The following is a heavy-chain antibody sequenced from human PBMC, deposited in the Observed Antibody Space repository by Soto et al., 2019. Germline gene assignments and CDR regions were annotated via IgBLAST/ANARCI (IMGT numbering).Heavy chain of an antibody. D-gene: IGHD3-10*01. CDR3: AKNRQFRSYYESAGHYDN. V-gene: IGHV3-23*01. J-gene: IGHJ4*02. Sequence: GGSLRLSCVASGFTFKNYDMRWVRQAPGKGLEWVSGISGSGGVTYYADSVKGRFTISRDNSKNTLYLQMNSLRAEDTAIYYCAKNRQFRSYYESAGHYDNWGQGTLVNVSS. CDR1: GFTFKNYD. CDR2: ISGSGGVT.